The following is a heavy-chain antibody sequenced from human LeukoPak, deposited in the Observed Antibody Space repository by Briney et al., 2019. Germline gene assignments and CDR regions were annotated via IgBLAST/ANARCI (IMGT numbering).Heavy chain of an antibody. CDR3: AGVQASSGWYLGYYYYYGMDV. J-gene: IGHJ6*02. D-gene: IGHD6-19*01. CDR2: IIPIFGTA. CDR1: GYTFTSYG. V-gene: IGHV1-69*13. Sequence: SVKVSCKASGYTFTSYGISWVRQAPGQGLEWMGGIIPIFGTANYAQKFQGRVTITADESTSTAYMELSSLRSEDTAVYYCAGVQASSGWYLGYYYYYGMDVWGQGTTVTVSS.